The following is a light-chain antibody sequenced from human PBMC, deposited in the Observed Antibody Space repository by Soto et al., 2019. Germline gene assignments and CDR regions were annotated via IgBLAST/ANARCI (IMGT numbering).Light chain of an antibody. CDR1: QSVRSSY. J-gene: IGKJ4*01. Sequence: EILLTQSPGTLSLSPGERATLSCRASQSVRSSYLAWYQQKPGQAPRLLVYGASSRATGIPDRFSGSGSGTDFTLTINRLEPEDFAVYYCQQFGSSPRTVGGGTKV. CDR2: GAS. CDR3: QQFGSSPRT. V-gene: IGKV3-20*01.